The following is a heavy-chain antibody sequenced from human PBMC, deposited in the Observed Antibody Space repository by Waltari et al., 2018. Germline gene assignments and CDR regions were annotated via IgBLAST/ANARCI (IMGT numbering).Heavy chain of an antibody. D-gene: IGHD2-15*01. Sequence: QLQMQESGPGLLKPSETLSLTCTVSGGSVNSWSYYWAWIRQSPGKGLEWIGSIYYTGTTSYNPSLKSRGTMSVDTSKNQFSLMLTSVTAADTAVYYCARQAGYCNGASCDSDYYFDFWGQGRVVTVSS. CDR2: IYYTGTT. CDR3: ARQAGYCNGASCDSDYYFDF. J-gene: IGHJ4*02. V-gene: IGHV4-39*07. CDR1: GGSVNSWSYY.